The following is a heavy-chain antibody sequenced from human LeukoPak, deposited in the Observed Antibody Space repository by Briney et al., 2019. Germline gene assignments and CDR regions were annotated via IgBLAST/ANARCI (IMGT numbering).Heavy chain of an antibody. CDR3: AKDSPTTVTTDAFDI. J-gene: IGHJ3*02. D-gene: IGHD4-17*01. CDR1: GFPFSSYA. Sequence: GGSLRLSCSPSGFPFSSYAMSWVRPAPGKGLEWVSAISGCGESTYYADSVKGRFTISRDNSKNTLYLQMNSLRAEDTAVFYCAKDSPTTVTTDAFDIWGQGTMVTVSS. V-gene: IGHV3-23*01. CDR2: ISGCGEST.